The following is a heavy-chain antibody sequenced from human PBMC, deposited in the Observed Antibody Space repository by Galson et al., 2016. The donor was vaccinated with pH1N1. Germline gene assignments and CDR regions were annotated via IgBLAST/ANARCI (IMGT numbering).Heavy chain of an antibody. CDR3: ARMGGSGEMGFYFYY. Sequence: ETLSLTCAVSGYSISSGYYWGWIRQPPGKGLEWIGSIYHSGSTYYNPSLKSRVTISVDTSKNQFSLKLRSVTAADAAVYCCARMGGSGEMGFYFYYWGQGTLVTVSS. CDR1: GYSISSGYY. V-gene: IGHV4-38-2*01. D-gene: IGHD5-24*01. J-gene: IGHJ4*02. CDR2: IYHSGST.